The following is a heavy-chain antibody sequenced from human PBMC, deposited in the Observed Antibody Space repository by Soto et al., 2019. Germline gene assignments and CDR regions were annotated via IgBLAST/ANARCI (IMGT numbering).Heavy chain of an antibody. D-gene: IGHD2-2*01. CDR3: VRYCSTTKCPFDY. Sequence: ALSLTCTVSGGSISSVGSYWVWIRQPPGKGLEWIGYIYYSGNTYFNPSLKSRVTLSVDTSKNQFSLNLSSVTAADTAVYYCVRYCSTTKCPFDYWGQGTLVTVSS. V-gene: IGHV4-30-4*01. CDR1: GGSISSVGSY. J-gene: IGHJ4*02. CDR2: IYYSGNT.